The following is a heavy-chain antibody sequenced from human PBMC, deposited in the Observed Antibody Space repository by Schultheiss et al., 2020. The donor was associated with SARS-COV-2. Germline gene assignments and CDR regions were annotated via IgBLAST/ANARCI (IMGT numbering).Heavy chain of an antibody. CDR3: ARARPGGYDFWSGYPYYYYYGMDV. J-gene: IGHJ6*02. Sequence: GESLKISCSASGFTFSSYAMHWVRQAPGKGLEYVSAISSNGDSTYYADSVKGRFTISRDNSKNSLYLQMNSLRAGDTAVYYCARARPGGYDFWSGYPYYYYYGMDVWGQGTTVTVSS. V-gene: IGHV3-64*04. CDR1: GFTFSSYA. CDR2: ISSNGDST. D-gene: IGHD3-3*01.